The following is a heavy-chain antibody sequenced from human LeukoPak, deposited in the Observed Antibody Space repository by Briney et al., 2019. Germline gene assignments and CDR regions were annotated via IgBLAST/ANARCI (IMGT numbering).Heavy chain of an antibody. CDR3: ARLASYHDI. V-gene: IGHV4-4*09. CDR1: GASISNYY. CDR2: IHSSGGS. Sequence: SETLSLTCTVSGASISNYYWSWIRQTPEKGLEWMGHIHSSGGSSYYPSLKSRLTLSIDTSRNQLSLKLPSVTAADTAVYFCARLASYHDIWGQGALVTVS. J-gene: IGHJ4*02. D-gene: IGHD1-26*01.